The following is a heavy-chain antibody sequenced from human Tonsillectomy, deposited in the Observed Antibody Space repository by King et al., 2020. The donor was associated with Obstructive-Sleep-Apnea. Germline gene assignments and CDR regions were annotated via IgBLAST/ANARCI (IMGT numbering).Heavy chain of an antibody. D-gene: IGHD4/OR15-4a*01. V-gene: IGHV5-51*01. Sequence: QLVQSGAEVRKSGEFLKISCQGSGYNFATHWLGWVRQTPGRGLEWMGVIYPGDSEIKYSPSFKGQVTFSVDKSVNTAYLQWTSLKASDSGTYYCARSYSFDNGGFFGDYFYYALDVWGKGTTVIVSS. CDR2: IYPGDSEI. CDR3: ARSYSFDNGGFFGDYFYYALDV. J-gene: IGHJ6*04. CDR1: GYNFATHW.